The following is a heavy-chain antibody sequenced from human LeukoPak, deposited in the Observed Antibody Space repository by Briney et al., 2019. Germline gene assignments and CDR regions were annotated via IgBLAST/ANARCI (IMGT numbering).Heavy chain of an antibody. Sequence: PSETLSLTCAVYGGSFSGYYWSWIRQPPGKGLEWIGEINHSGSTNYNPSLKSRVTISVDTSKNLFSLKLSSVTAADTAVYYCARGRYGAYDYWGQGTLVTVSS. CDR1: GGSFSGYY. CDR2: INHSGST. D-gene: IGHD1-1*01. V-gene: IGHV4-34*01. CDR3: ARGRYGAYDY. J-gene: IGHJ4*02.